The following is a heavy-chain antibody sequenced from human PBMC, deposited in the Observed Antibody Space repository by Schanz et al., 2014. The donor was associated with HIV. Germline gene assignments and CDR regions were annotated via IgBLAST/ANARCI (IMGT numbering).Heavy chain of an antibody. CDR3: AREYYSRNWNWFDP. J-gene: IGHJ5*02. Sequence: QVQLVESGGGVVQPGRSLRLSCAASGFTFRSYAMHWVRQAPGKGLEWVAVIWYDGSNKYYADSVKGRFTISRDNTKSSLYLQMNSLRAEDTAVYYCAREYYSRNWNWFDPWGQGTLVTVSS. V-gene: IGHV3-33*08. D-gene: IGHD6-13*01. CDR1: GFTFRSYA. CDR2: IWYDGSNK.